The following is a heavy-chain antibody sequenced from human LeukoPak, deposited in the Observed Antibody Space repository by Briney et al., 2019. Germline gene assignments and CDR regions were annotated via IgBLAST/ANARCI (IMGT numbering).Heavy chain of an antibody. D-gene: IGHD2-8*01. V-gene: IGHV4-39*01. CDR2: IYYSGST. CDR1: GGSISSSSYY. Sequence: PSEALSLTCTVSGGSISSSSYYWGWIRQPPGKGLEWIGSIYYSGSTYYNPSLKSRVTISVDTSKSQFSLKLSSVTAADTAVYYCASHYCTNGVCYTPYYYGMDVWGQGTTVTVSS. J-gene: IGHJ6*02. CDR3: ASHYCTNGVCYTPYYYGMDV.